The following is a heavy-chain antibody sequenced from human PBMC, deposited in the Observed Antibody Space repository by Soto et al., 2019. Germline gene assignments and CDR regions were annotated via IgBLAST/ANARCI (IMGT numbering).Heavy chain of an antibody. CDR3: ARGMGRYFDL. D-gene: IGHD2-8*01. Sequence: QVQLQESGPGLVKPSETLSLTCTVPGDFISNFYWSWIRQPAGKGLQSLGRISASGRSNYNPNLQSRVEVSLDTSKNPFSLRLTSLSAAYTAVYFCARGMGRYFDLWGRGTLVTVFS. CDR1: GDFISNFY. CDR2: ISASGRS. J-gene: IGHJ2*01. V-gene: IGHV4-4*07.